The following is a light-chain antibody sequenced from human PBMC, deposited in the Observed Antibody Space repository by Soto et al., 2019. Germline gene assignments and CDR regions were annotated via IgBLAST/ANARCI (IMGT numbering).Light chain of an antibody. CDR2: GAS. CDR1: QAVSSIL. Sequence: EVVLTQSPGTLSLSPGERATLSCRASQAVSSILLAWYQQKPGQAPRLLIYGASSRATGIPDRFSASGSVTDFTLTVSRLEPKDVAVYYCQQHGTAPIFGGGTKVEIK. CDR3: QQHGTAPI. V-gene: IGKV3-20*01. J-gene: IGKJ4*01.